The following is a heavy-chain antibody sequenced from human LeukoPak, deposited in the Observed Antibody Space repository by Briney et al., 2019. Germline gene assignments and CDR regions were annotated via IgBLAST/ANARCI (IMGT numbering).Heavy chain of an antibody. CDR2: INSDGSST. J-gene: IGHJ3*01. CDR1: GFTFSSYW. D-gene: IGHD2-2*01. Sequence: GGSLRLSCAASGFTFSSYWMHWVRQAPGKGLVWVSRINSDGSSTSYADSVKGRFTISRDNAKNTLYLQMSSLRAEDTAIYYCARDGGVYCSSTTCYPRSFDVWGQGSLVTVSS. V-gene: IGHV3-74*01. CDR3: ARDGGVYCSSTTCYPRSFDV.